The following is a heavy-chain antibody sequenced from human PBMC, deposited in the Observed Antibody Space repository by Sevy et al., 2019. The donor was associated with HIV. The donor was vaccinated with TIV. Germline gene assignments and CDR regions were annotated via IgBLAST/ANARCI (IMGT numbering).Heavy chain of an antibody. D-gene: IGHD3-22*01. Sequence: GGSLRLSCTASGFTFSSYAMYWVRQAPGKGLEWVAVISYDGNNKDYADSVKGRFTISRHNSKNTVYLQMNSLRAEDTAVYYCASHYYDSTGYYYPLDYWGQGTLVTVSS. CDR1: GFTFSSYA. J-gene: IGHJ4*02. CDR2: ISYDGNNK. CDR3: ASHYYDSTGYYYPLDY. V-gene: IGHV3-30*04.